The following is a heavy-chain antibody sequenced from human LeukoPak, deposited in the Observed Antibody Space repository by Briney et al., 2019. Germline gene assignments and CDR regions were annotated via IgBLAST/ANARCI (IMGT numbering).Heavy chain of an antibody. J-gene: IGHJ4*02. V-gene: IGHV3-7*01. Sequence: PSETLSLTCTVSGGSISSSSYYWGWIRQPPGKGLEWVANIKQDGSEKYYVDSVKGRFTISRDNAKNSLYLQMNSLRAEDTAVYYCAKDTTVYSSSWYFDYWGQGTLVTVSS. CDR2: IKQDGSEK. CDR3: AKDTTVYSSSWYFDY. CDR1: GGSISSSSYY. D-gene: IGHD6-13*01.